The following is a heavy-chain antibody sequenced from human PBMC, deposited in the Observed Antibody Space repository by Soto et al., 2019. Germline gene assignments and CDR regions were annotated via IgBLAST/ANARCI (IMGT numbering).Heavy chain of an antibody. CDR1: GFSLSTSGMY. V-gene: IGHV2-70*11. CDR2: IDWDDDK. J-gene: IGHJ4*02. D-gene: IGHD3-3*01. CDR3: ARLRITYDFWSGYYFDY. Sequence: SGPTLVNPTETLTLTCTFSGFSLSTSGMYVSWIRQPPGKALEWLARIDWDDDKYYSTSLKTRLTISKDTSKNQVVLTMTNMGPVDTATYYCARLRITYDFWSGYYFDYWRQGTLVTASS.